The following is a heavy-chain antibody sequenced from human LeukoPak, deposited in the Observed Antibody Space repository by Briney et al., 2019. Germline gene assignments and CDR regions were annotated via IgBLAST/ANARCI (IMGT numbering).Heavy chain of an antibody. CDR2: IYYSGST. CDR1: GGSISSSSYY. V-gene: IGHV4-39*01. Sequence: SETLSLTCTVSGGSISSSSYYWGWIRQPPGKGLEWIGSIYYSGSTYYNPSLKSRVTISVDTSKNQFSLKLSSVTAADTAVYYCASLPPYYYDSSGFRAFDYWGQGTLVTVSS. D-gene: IGHD3-22*01. CDR3: ASLPPYYYDSSGFRAFDY. J-gene: IGHJ4*02.